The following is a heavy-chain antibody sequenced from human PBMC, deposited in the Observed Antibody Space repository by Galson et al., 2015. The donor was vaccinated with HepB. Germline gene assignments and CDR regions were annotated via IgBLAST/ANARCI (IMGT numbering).Heavy chain of an antibody. D-gene: IGHD4/OR15-4a*01. CDR1: GFTFSNYA. V-gene: IGHV3-30*04. CDR2: ISNGGTNQ. J-gene: IGHJ6*02. Sequence: SLRLSCAASGFTFSNYAMHWVRQAPGKGLEWVAVISNGGTNQFYGDSVQGRFTTSRDNSRNTLYLQMNSLKSGDTAVYYCARGIPRTTDYISKHYYYGMDVWGQGTTVTVSS. CDR3: ARGIPRTTDYISKHYYYGMDV.